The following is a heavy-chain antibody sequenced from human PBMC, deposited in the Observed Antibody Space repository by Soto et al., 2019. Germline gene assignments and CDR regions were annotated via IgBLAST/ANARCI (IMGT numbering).Heavy chain of an antibody. CDR1: GGSISSGGYS. D-gene: IGHD1-7*01. V-gene: IGHV4-30-2*01. CDR2: IYHSGGT. CDR3: AKLSRAVVGITGTTSDY. J-gene: IGHJ4*02. Sequence: SETLSLTCAVSGGSISSGGYSWTWIRRPPGKGLEWIGYIYHSGGTYYSPSLKSRVTMSVDRSKNQFSLKLSSVTAADTAVYYCAKLSRAVVGITGTTSDYWGQGTLVTVSS.